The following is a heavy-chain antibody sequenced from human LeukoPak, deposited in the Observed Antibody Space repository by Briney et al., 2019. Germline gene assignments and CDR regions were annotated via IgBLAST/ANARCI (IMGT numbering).Heavy chain of an antibody. CDR1: GGSISTYQ. CDR2: IGTSGQT. V-gene: IGHV4-4*09. Sequence: PSETLSLTCTVSGGSISTYQWSWIRQPPGKELEWIGRIGTSGQTNYNPSLNSRVTISRDMSGNLFSLRLTSVTAADTAVYYCARRRGNYGEGEFPNWGQGTLVTVSA. CDR3: ARRRGNYGEGEFPN. D-gene: IGHD4-17*01. J-gene: IGHJ4*02.